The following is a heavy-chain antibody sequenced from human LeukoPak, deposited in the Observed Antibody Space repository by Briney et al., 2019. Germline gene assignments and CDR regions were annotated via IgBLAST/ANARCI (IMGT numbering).Heavy chain of an antibody. CDR3: AKAANYAILTGYYLDY. V-gene: IGHV3-23*01. Sequence: GGSLRLSCATSGFTFSSYAMSWVRQAPRKELAWVSAMTGFGDTTYYADSVKGRFTISRYNSKNTLYLQMNNLSAEDTAIYYCAKAANYAILTGYYLDYWGQGTLVPVSS. J-gene: IGHJ4*02. CDR2: MTGFGDTT. D-gene: IGHD3-9*01. CDR1: GFTFSSYA.